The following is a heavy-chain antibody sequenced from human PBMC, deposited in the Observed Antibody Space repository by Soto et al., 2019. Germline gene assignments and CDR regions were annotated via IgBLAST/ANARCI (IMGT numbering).Heavy chain of an antibody. Sequence: QITLNESGPAQVKPRQTLTLTCTFSGFSPPTSGVGVGWIRQSPGKAPEWLALIYWDDDKRYSPSLKSRLTITKDTSKNQVVLTMADLDTADTATYYCAHRVLRTVFGLVTTTAIYFDFWGQGTPVAVSS. V-gene: IGHV2-5*02. CDR2: IYWDDDK. D-gene: IGHD3-3*01. J-gene: IGHJ4*02. CDR3: AHRVLRTVFGLVTTTAIYFDF. CDR1: GFSPPTSGVG.